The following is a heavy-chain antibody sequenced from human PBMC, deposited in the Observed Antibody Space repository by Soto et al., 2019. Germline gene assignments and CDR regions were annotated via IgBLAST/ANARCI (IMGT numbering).Heavy chain of an antibody. D-gene: IGHD4-17*01. CDR3: ARGYYGDTDDAFDI. J-gene: IGHJ3*02. V-gene: IGHV1-69*05. Sequence: EASVKVSCKASGGTFSSYAISWVRQAPGQGLEWMGGINPICGTADYAQKFQGRVTMTRDTSTSTAYMELSSLRSEDTAVYYCARGYYGDTDDAFDIWGQGTMVTVSS. CDR2: INPICGTA. CDR1: GGTFSSYA.